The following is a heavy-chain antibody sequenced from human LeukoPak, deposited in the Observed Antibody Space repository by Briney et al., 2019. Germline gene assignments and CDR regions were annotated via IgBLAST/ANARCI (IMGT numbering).Heavy chain of an antibody. CDR3: ARDHILTGEFDY. Sequence: ASETLSLTCTVSGGSISSGDYYWSWIRQPPGKGLEWIGYIYYSGSTYFNPSPKSRVTISVDTSKNQFSLKLNSVTAADTAVYYCARDHILTGEFDYWGQGTLVTVSS. CDR2: IYYSGST. CDR1: GGSISSGDYY. V-gene: IGHV4-30-4*01. D-gene: IGHD3-9*01. J-gene: IGHJ4*02.